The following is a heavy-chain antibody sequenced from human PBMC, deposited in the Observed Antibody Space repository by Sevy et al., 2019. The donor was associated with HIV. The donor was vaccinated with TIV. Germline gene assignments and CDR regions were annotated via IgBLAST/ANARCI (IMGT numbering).Heavy chain of an antibody. CDR2: IYYNGHI. Sequence: SETLSLTCTVSGGSITSLYWNWVRQPPGKGLEWIANIYYNGHINYNPSLKSRVTLSLDTSKNQFSLRLSSVTAADTAMYYCAGENAWGRGYSWGQRTMVTVSS. CDR3: AGENAWGRGYS. CDR1: GGSITSLY. V-gene: IGHV4-59*08. J-gene: IGHJ4*02. D-gene: IGHD1-26*01.